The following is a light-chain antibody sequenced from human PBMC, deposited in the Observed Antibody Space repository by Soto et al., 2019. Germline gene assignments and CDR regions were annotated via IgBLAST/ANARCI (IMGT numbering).Light chain of an antibody. Sequence: EIVLTQSPGTLSLFPGERVTLSCRASQSLSGSYLAWYQQKPGQAPRLLIHGASSRATGIPDRFSGSGSGTDFTLTITRLEPEDFAVYYCQQYGRSPRTFGQGTKVEIK. CDR2: GAS. V-gene: IGKV3-20*01. CDR3: QQYGRSPRT. J-gene: IGKJ1*01. CDR1: QSLSGSY.